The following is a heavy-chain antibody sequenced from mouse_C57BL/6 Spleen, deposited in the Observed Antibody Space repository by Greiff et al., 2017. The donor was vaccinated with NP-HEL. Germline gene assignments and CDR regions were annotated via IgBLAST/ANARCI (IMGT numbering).Heavy chain of an antibody. V-gene: IGHV1-81*01. CDR2: IYPRSGNT. J-gene: IGHJ2*01. Sequence: VKLMESGAELARPGASVKLSCKASGYTFTSYGISWVKQRTGQGLEWIGEIYPRSGNTYYNEKFKGKATLTADKSSSTAYMELRSLTSEDSAVYFCARSGTTTYFDYWGQGTTLTVSS. CDR1: GYTFTSYG. D-gene: IGHD1-1*01. CDR3: ARSGTTTYFDY.